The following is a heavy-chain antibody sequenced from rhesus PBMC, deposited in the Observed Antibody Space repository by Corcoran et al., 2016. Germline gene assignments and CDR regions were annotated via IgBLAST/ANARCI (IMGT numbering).Heavy chain of an antibody. V-gene: IGHV4-173*01. CDR2: ISGRGRGI. CDR1: GGSISRKY. Sequence: QVQLQESGPGLVTPSETLSLTCAVSGGSISRKYWSWIRQPQGKGLEWIGRISGRGRGIDYNPSLKSRVNMSTDTCKNQFARKLSCVTAEDTAGYYGAREGESDYWGQGVLVTGSS. CDR3: AREGESDY. J-gene: IGHJ4*01.